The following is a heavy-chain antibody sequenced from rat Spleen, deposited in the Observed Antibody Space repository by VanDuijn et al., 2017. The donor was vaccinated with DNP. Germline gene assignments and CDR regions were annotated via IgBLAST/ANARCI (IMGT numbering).Heavy chain of an antibody. CDR2: IIYDGSSA. CDR1: GFIFSDYA. D-gene: IGHD1-12*03. J-gene: IGHJ4*01. V-gene: IGHV5-17*01. Sequence: EVQLVESGGGLVRPGNSLRLSCAASGFIFSDYAMAWVRQSPKMGLEWVSTIIYDGSSAFYRDSVTGRFTISRDNAKSTLYLQMDSLRSEDTATYFCARHDHYGNYHFYAMDAWGQGTSVTVSS. CDR3: ARHDHYGNYHFYAMDA.